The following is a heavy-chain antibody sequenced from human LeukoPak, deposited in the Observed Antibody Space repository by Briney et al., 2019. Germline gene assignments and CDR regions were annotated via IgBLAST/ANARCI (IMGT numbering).Heavy chain of an antibody. D-gene: IGHD1-1*01. V-gene: IGHV3-74*03. CDR2: INSDGYTT. CDR3: AKRSLSGTLDY. Sequence: GGSLRLSCAASGFTFSSYWMYWVRQAPGKGLVWVSRINSDGYTTQYADSVKGRFTISRDNAKNTLYLQMNSLRAEDTAVYYRAKRSLSGTLDYWGQGTLVTVSS. CDR1: GFTFSSYW. J-gene: IGHJ4*02.